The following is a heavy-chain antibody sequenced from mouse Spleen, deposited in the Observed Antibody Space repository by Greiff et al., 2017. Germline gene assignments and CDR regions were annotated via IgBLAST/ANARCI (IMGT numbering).Heavy chain of an antibody. CDR2: IDPENGDT. V-gene: IGHV14-4*01. CDR3: TAYYSNYLYAMDY. J-gene: IGHJ4*01. CDR1: GFNIKDDY. D-gene: IGHD2-5*01. Sequence: VQLKESWAELVRPGASVKLSCTASGFNIKDDYMHWVKQRPEQGLEWIGWIDPENGDTEYASKFQGKATITADTSSNTAYLQLSSLTSEDTAVYYCTAYYSNYLYAMDYWGQGTSVTVSS.